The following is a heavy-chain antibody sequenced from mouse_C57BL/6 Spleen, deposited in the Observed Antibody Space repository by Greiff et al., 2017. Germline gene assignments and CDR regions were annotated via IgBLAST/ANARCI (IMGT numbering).Heavy chain of an antibody. Sequence: QVQLQQSGAELAKPGASVKLSCKASGYTFTSYWMHWVKQRPGQGLEWIGYINPSSGYTKYNQKFKDKDTLTADKSSSTAYMQLSSLTYEDSAVYYCASPWDEGFAYWGQGTLVTVSA. J-gene: IGHJ3*01. V-gene: IGHV1-7*01. CDR3: ASPWDEGFAY. CDR1: GYTFTSYW. CDR2: INPSSGYT. D-gene: IGHD4-1*01.